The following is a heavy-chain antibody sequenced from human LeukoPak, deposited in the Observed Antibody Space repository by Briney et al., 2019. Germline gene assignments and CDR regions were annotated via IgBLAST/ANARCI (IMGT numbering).Heavy chain of an antibody. CDR3: ARSDICSSTSCSPHFDY. V-gene: IGHV1-3*01. Sequence: ASVRVSCKASGYTFITYAMHWVRQAPGQRLEWMGWINAGNGNTKCSQKFQGRVTITRDTSASTAYMELSSLRSGDTAVYYCARSDICSSTSCSPHFDYWGQGTLVTVSS. CDR2: INAGNGNT. J-gene: IGHJ4*02. D-gene: IGHD2-2*01. CDR1: GYTFITYA.